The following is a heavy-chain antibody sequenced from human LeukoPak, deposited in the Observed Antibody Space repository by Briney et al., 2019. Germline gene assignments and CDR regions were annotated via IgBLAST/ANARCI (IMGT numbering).Heavy chain of an antibody. V-gene: IGHV3-23*01. Sequence: GGSLRLSCAASGFTFSIYAMSWVRRAPGKGLQWVSSITSRGESTWYVDSVKGRFTITRDNSENTLYLQMHSLRAEDTAVYYCARDRPNYYGSDGHYYRRDGDYWGRGTLVSVSS. CDR1: GFTFSIYA. D-gene: IGHD3-22*01. CDR3: ARDRPNYYGSDGHYYRRDGDY. CDR2: ITSRGEST. J-gene: IGHJ4*02.